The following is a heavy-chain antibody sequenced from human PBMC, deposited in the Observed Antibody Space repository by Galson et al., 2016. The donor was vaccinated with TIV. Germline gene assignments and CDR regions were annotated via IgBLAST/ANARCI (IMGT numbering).Heavy chain of an antibody. CDR3: GRERINWGNVDY. D-gene: IGHD7-27*01. V-gene: IGHV1-46*03. Sequence: SVKVSGKGSGYTFTSYYIHWVRQAPGQGLEWMGRINPSGGDATYAQKFQGRVILTRDTSTSTIYMDLSSLTSDDTAVNFCGRERINWGNVDYWGQGTLVTVSS. CDR2: INPSGGDA. J-gene: IGHJ4*02. CDR1: GYTFTSYY.